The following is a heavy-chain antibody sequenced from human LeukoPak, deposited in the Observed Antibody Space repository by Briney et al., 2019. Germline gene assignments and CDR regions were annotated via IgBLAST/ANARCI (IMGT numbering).Heavy chain of an antibody. V-gene: IGHV3-7*01. CDR3: AREVGILYYQYYYYGMDV. Sequence: PGGSLRLSCAASGLTFSSYWMSWVRQAPGKGLEWVANIKQDGSEKYYVDSVKGRFTISRDNAKNSLYLQMNSLRAEDTAVYYCAREVGILYYQYYYYGMDVWGQGTTVTVSS. CDR1: GLTFSSYW. CDR2: IKQDGSEK. D-gene: IGHD2-8*01. J-gene: IGHJ6*02.